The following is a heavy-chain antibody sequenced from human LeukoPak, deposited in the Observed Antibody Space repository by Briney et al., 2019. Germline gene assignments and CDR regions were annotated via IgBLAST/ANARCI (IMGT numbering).Heavy chain of an antibody. D-gene: IGHD6-19*01. Sequence: ASVKVSCKASGYTFTGYYMHWVRQAPGQGLEWMGWINPNSGGTNYAQKFQGRDTMTRDTSISTAYMELSRLRSDDTAVYYCARDIVGGTVAGTFDWGQGTLVTVSS. CDR3: ARDIVGGTVAGTFD. V-gene: IGHV1-2*02. J-gene: IGHJ4*02. CDR2: INPNSGGT. CDR1: GYTFTGYY.